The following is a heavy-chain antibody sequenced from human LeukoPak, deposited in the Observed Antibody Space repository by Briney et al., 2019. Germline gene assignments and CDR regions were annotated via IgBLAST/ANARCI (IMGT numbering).Heavy chain of an antibody. V-gene: IGHV3-30*04. D-gene: IGHD2-15*01. CDR1: GFTFSSYV. Sequence: GGSLRLSCAASGFTFSSYVMHWVRQAPGKGLEWVAIISYDGSNEYYADSVKGRFTISRDNSKNTLYLQMNSLRAADTAVYYCARVLGYCSGGSCPRGWFDPWGQGTLVTVSS. CDR2: ISYDGSNE. CDR3: ARVLGYCSGGSCPRGWFDP. J-gene: IGHJ5*02.